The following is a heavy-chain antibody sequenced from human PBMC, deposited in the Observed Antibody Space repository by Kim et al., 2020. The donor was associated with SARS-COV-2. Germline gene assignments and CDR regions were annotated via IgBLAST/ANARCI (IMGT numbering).Heavy chain of an antibody. Sequence: SETLSLTCTVSGGSISSYYWSWIRQPPGKGLEWIGYIYYSGSTNYNPSLKSRVTISVDTSKNQFSLKLSSVTAADTAVYYCARDGGLRLRLGELSLRCYGVDVWGQGTTVTVSS. CDR3: ARDGGLRLRLGELSLRCYGVDV. V-gene: IGHV4-59*01. J-gene: IGHJ6*02. CDR2: IYYSGST. CDR1: GGSISSYY. D-gene: IGHD3-16*02.